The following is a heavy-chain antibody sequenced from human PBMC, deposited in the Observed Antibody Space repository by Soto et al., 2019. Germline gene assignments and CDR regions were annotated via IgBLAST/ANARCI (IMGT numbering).Heavy chain of an antibody. CDR1: GFTFSSYA. CDR2: ISGSGGST. CDR3: AKAYFVWSSEQPYYFDY. D-gene: IGHD3-16*01. Sequence: GGSLRLSCAASGFTFSSYAMSWVRQAPGKGLERVSAISGSGGSTYYADSVKGRFTISRDNSKNTLYLQMNSLRAEDTAVYYCAKAYFVWSSEQPYYFDYWGQGTRVTVSS. J-gene: IGHJ4*02. V-gene: IGHV3-23*01.